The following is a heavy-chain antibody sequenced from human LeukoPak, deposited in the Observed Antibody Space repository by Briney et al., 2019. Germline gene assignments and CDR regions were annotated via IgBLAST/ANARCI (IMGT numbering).Heavy chain of an antibody. CDR3: ARACTMVRGGGEIDY. D-gene: IGHD3-10*01. J-gene: IGHJ4*02. V-gene: IGHV1-2*02. Sequence: ASVKVSCKASGYTFTGYYMHWVRQAPGQGLEWMGWINPNSGGTNYAQKFQGRVTMTRDTSISTAYMELSRLRSDDTAVYYCARACTMVRGGGEIDYWGQGTLVTVSS. CDR1: GYTFTGYY. CDR2: INPNSGGT.